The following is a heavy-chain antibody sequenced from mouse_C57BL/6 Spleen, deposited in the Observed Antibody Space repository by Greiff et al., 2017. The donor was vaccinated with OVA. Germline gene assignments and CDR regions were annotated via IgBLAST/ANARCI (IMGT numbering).Heavy chain of an antibody. D-gene: IGHD1-1*01. CDR2: INPYNGDT. CDR1: GYSFTGYF. V-gene: IGHV1-20*01. J-gene: IGHJ2*01. CDR3: ARSSITTVVEGFDY. Sequence: EVQLQQSGPELVKPGDSVKISCKASGYSFTGYFMNWVMQSHGKSLEWIGRINPYNGDTFYNQKFKGKATLTVDKSSSTAHMELRSLTSEDSAVYYCARSSITTVVEGFDYWGQGTTLTVSS.